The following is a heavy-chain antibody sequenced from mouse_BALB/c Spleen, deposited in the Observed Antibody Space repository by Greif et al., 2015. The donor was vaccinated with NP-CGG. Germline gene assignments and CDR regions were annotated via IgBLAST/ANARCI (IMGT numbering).Heavy chain of an antibody. Sequence: EVQLQQSGAELVKPRASVKLSCTASGFNIKDTYMHWVKQRPERGLEWIGRIDPANGNTKYDPKFQGKATITADTSSNTAYLQLSSLTSEDTAVYYCANWDWYFDVWGAGTTVTVSS. CDR2: IDPANGNT. CDR1: GFNIKDTY. V-gene: IGHV14-3*02. D-gene: IGHD4-1*01. CDR3: ANWDWYFDV. J-gene: IGHJ1*01.